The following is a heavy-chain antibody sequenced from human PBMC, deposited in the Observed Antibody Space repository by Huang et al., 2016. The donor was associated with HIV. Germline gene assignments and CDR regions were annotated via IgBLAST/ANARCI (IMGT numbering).Heavy chain of an antibody. V-gene: IGHV3-15*01. D-gene: IGHD6-19*01. CDR2: IKSKTDGGTT. Sequence: EVQLVESGGGLVKPGGSLRLSCAASGFTFSNAWMSWVRQAPGKGLEWVGRIKSKTDGGTTDYAAPVKGRFTISRDDSKNTLYLQMNSLKTEDTAVYYCTTESESSGWTMDHDAFDIWGQGIMVTVSS. CDR1: GFTFSNAW. CDR3: TTESESSGWTMDHDAFDI. J-gene: IGHJ3*02.